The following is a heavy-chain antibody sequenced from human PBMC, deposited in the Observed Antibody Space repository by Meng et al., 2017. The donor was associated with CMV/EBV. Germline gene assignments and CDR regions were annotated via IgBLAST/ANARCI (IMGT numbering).Heavy chain of an antibody. CDR3: AKVMTTVTTPLGD. V-gene: IGHV3-48*03. CDR2: ISSRGSTI. Sequence: GGSLRPSCAASGFTSSSYEMNWVRQAPGKGLEWVSYISSRGSTIYYADSVKGRFTISRDNAKNTLYLQMNSLRAEDTAVYYCAKVMTTVTTPLGDWGQGTLVTVSS. D-gene: IGHD4-11*01. J-gene: IGHJ4*02. CDR1: GFTSSSYE.